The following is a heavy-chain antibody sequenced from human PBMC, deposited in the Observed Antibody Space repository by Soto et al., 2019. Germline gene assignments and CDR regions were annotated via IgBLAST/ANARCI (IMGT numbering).Heavy chain of an antibody. Sequence: VQLVESGGGLVKPGGSLRLSCAASGFTFSSYAMHWVRQAPGKGLEWVAVISYDGSNKYYADSVKGRFTISRDNSKNTLYLQMNSLRAEDTAVYYCARDVGYGSGSYYPNYWGQGTLVTVSS. CDR1: GFTFSSYA. CDR3: ARDVGYGSGSYYPNY. CDR2: ISYDGSNK. J-gene: IGHJ4*02. D-gene: IGHD3-10*01. V-gene: IGHV3-30-3*01.